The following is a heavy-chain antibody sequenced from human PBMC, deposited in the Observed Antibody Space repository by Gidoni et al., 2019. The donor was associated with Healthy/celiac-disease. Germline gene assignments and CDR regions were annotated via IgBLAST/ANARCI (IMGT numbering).Heavy chain of an antibody. CDR1: GFTFSSYA. Sequence: EVQLLESGGGLVQPGGSLRLSCAASGFTFSSYAMSWVRQAPGKGLEWVSAISGSGGSTYYADSVKGRFTISRDNSKNTLYLQMNSLRAEDTAVYYCAKDLLFVVVPAAMGEFGWFDPWGQGTLVTVSS. CDR3: AKDLLFVVVPAAMGEFGWFDP. CDR2: ISGSGGST. J-gene: IGHJ5*02. V-gene: IGHV3-23*01. D-gene: IGHD2-2*01.